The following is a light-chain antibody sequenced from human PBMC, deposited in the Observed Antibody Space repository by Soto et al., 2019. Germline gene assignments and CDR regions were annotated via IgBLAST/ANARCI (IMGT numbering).Light chain of an antibody. CDR2: DAS. Sequence: EIVLTQSPATLSLSPGERATLSCGASQSVRSNYVAWYQQKPGLAPRLLIYDASSRATGIPDRFSGSGSATDFTLTISRLEPEDSAVYYCQQYGSAQTFGPGTKVDIK. J-gene: IGKJ3*01. CDR3: QQYGSAQT. CDR1: QSVRSNY. V-gene: IGKV3D-20*01.